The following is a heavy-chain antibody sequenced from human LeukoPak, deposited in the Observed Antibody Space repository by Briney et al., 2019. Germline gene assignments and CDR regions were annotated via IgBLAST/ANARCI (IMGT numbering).Heavy chain of an antibody. D-gene: IGHD2-8*01. J-gene: IGHJ4*02. CDR3: ARPSAPMVYASPDY. CDR1: GFTFSSYA. V-gene: IGHV3-30-3*01. Sequence: PGRSLRLSCAASGFTFSSYAMNWVRQAPGKGLEWVAVISYDGSNKYYADSVKGRFTISRDNSKNTLYLQMNSLRAGDTAVYYCARPSAPMVYASPDYWGQGTLVTVSS. CDR2: ISYDGSNK.